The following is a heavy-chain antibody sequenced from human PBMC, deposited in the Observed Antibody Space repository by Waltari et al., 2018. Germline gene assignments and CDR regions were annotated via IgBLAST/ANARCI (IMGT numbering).Heavy chain of an antibody. J-gene: IGHJ4*02. V-gene: IGHV3-23*01. Sequence: EVQLLVSGGGLVQPGGSLRLSCAASGLSFSTYVMNWVRQAPGKGLEWVSSISDAGGIINYADSVKGRFTISRDNSKNTLYLQMNSLRVDDTAVYYCARGSGVDSWGQGTLVTISS. CDR3: ARGSGVDS. CDR1: GLSFSTYV. D-gene: IGHD7-27*01. CDR2: ISDAGGII.